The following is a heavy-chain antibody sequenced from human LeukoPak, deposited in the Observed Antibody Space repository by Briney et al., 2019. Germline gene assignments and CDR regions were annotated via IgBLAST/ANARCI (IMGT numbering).Heavy chain of an antibody. V-gene: IGHV4-39*01. Sequence: SETLSLTCTVYGGSISSSSYYWDWIRQPPGEGLEWIGSIYYTGSTYYSPSLKSRVTISADTSKNEFSLKLSSVTAADTAVYYCTSEISSASNYWGQGTPVTVSS. CDR3: TSEISSASNY. CDR2: IYYTGST. J-gene: IGHJ4*02. CDR1: GGSISSSSYY. D-gene: IGHD6-6*01.